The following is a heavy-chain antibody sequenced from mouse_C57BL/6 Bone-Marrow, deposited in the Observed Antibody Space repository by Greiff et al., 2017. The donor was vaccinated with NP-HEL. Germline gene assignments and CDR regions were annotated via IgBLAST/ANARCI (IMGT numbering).Heavy chain of an antibody. CDR1: GFTFSSYG. CDR2: ISSGGSYT. D-gene: IGHD1-1*01. Sequence: EVMLVESGGDLVKPGGSLKLSCAASGFTFSSYGMSWVRQTPDKRLEWVATISSGGSYTYSPDSVKGRFTISRDNAKNTLYLQMSSLKSEDTAMYYCARHYYGSSYWYFDVWGTGTTVTVAS. V-gene: IGHV5-6*01. CDR3: ARHYYGSSYWYFDV. J-gene: IGHJ1*03.